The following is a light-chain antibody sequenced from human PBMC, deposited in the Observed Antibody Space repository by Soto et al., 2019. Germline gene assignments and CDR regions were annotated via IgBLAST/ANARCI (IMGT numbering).Light chain of an antibody. CDR3: QQRSNWPPVT. V-gene: IGKV3-11*01. J-gene: IGKJ4*01. CDR1: QSVSNY. CDR2: DAS. Sequence: EIVLTQSPATLSLSPGKRATLSCRASQSVSNYLAWYQQKPGQAPRLLIYDASNRASGIPARFSGSGSGTDFTLTISSLDPEDFAVYYWQQRSNWPPVTFGGGTKVEIK.